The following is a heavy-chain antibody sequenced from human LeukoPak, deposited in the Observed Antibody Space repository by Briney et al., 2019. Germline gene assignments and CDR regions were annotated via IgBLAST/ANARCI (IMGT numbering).Heavy chain of an antibody. CDR1: DGSVSDYY. D-gene: IGHD6-13*01. J-gene: IGHJ4*02. CDR3: ARGTYSSSWLHFDY. CDR2: IYTSGST. Sequence: SETLSLTCTVSDGSVSDYYWSWIRQSAGKGLELIGRIYTSGSTNYNPSFKSRVTMSVDTSKNQFSLKLSSVTAADTAVYFCARGTYSSSWLHFDYWGQGTLVTVSS. V-gene: IGHV4-4*07.